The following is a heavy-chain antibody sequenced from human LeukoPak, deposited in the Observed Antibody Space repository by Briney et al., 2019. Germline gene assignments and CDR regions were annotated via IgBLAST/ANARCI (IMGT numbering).Heavy chain of an antibody. CDR1: GFTFSSYA. D-gene: IGHD5-12*01. V-gene: IGHV3-23*01. CDR3: AKDLPSGYDYAGVYFDY. Sequence: GGSLRLSCAASGFTFSSYAMSWVRQAPGKGLERVSAISGSGGSTYYADSVKGRFTISRDNSKNTLYLQMNSLRAEDTAVYYCAKDLPSGYDYAGVYFDYWGQGTLVTVSS. J-gene: IGHJ4*02. CDR2: ISGSGGST.